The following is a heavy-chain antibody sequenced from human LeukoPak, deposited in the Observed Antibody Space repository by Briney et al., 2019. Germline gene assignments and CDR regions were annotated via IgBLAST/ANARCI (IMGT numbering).Heavy chain of an antibody. V-gene: IGHV1-8*01. J-gene: IGHJ4*02. CDR3: ARGRPRTYYDFWSGYLDADY. CDR2: MNPNSGNT. Sequence: ASVKVSCKASGNSISNYAVSWVRQATGQGLEWMGWMNPNSGNTGYAQKFQGRVTMTRNTSISTAYMELSSLRSEDTAVYYCARGRPRTYYDFWSGYLDADYWGQGTLVTVSS. CDR1: GNSISNYA. D-gene: IGHD3-3*01.